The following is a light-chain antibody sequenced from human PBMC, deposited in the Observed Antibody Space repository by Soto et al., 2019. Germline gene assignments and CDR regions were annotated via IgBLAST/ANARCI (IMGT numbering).Light chain of an antibody. CDR2: GAS. CDR1: PSVSNSY. V-gene: IGKV3-20*01. Sequence: EIVLTQSPGPLSLSPGERATRHVRASPSVSNSYLAWYQQKPGQTPRLLIYGASSSATGIPDRFSGSGSGTDVTLTISRLEPEDFAVYYWQQYGSSPPYTFGQGTKLEIK. CDR3: QQYGSSPPYT. J-gene: IGKJ2*01.